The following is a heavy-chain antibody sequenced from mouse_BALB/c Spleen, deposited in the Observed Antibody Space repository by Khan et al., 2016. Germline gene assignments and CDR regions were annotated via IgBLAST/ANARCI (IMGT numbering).Heavy chain of an antibody. J-gene: IGHJ2*01. CDR1: GFTFSRFG. CDR2: ISSGSSTI. Sequence: EVELVESGGGLVQPGGSRKLSCAASGFTFSRFGMHWVRQAPEKGLEWVAYISSGSSTIYYADTLKGRFTISRDNPKNALFLQMTSLRSKDTAMYDCARGDYWGQGTTLTVSS. CDR3: ARGDY. V-gene: IGHV5-17*02.